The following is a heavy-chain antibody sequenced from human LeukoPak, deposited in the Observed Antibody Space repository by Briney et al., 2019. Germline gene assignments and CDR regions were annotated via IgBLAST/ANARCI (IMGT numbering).Heavy chain of an antibody. CDR1: GFTFSSYS. CDR2: ISSSSSYI. Sequence: AGSLRLSCAASGFTFSSYSMNWVRQAPGKGLEWISYISSSSSYIYYADSVKGRFTIYRDYAKNALYLQMNSLRAEDTAEYYCTKDAPSSGWYYFDYWGQGTLVTVSS. J-gene: IGHJ4*02. V-gene: IGHV3-21*01. CDR3: TKDAPSSGWYYFDY. D-gene: IGHD6-19*01.